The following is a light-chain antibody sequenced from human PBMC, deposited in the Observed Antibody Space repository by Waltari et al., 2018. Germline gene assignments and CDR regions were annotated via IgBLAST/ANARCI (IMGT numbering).Light chain of an antibody. J-gene: IGLJ2*01. CDR3: QSAATGGLLVV. CDR2: QDN. Sequence: SYELTQPPSVSVSPGQTARISCSGDALPKQYAYWYQKKPGQAPILVIYQDNKRPSGIPERFSGSSSGTTVTLTISGVRVEDEADYYCQSAATGGLLVVFGGGTKVTVL. V-gene: IGLV3-25*03. CDR1: ALPKQY.